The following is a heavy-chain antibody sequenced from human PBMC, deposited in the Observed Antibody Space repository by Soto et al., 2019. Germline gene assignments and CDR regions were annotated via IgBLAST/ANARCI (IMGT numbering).Heavy chain of an antibody. CDR2: ISGSGGST. D-gene: IGHD3-3*01. Sequence: PGGSLRLSCAASGFTFSSYAMSWVRQAPGKGLEWVSAISGSGGSTYYADSVKGRFTISRDNSKNTLYLQMNSLRAEDTAVYYCAKDRDFWSGYPLTPIDYWGQGTLVTVSS. V-gene: IGHV3-23*01. CDR1: GFTFSSYA. CDR3: AKDRDFWSGYPLTPIDY. J-gene: IGHJ4*02.